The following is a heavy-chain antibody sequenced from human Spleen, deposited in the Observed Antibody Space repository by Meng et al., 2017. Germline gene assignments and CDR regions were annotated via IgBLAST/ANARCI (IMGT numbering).Heavy chain of an antibody. CDR3: ARDPPSPYNSDHENVFDV. CDR1: GFTFSSYA. V-gene: IGHV3-7*01. CDR2: IKQDGSEK. J-gene: IGHJ3*01. Sequence: GESLKISCAASGFTFSSYAMSWVRQTPGKGLEWVANIKQDGSEKYYLDSVKGRFTISRDNAKSSLYLQMNNLRAEDTALYYCARDPPSPYNSDHENVFDVWGQGTKVTVSS. D-gene: IGHD5-12*01.